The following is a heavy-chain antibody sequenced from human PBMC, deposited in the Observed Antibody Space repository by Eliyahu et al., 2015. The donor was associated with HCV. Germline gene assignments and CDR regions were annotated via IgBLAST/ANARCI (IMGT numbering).Heavy chain of an antibody. Sequence: QVQLQESGPGLVKPSEPLSLTCTVSGGSISCXYWRWIRQPPGKGLEWIGYIYYRGSXNYNPSLKSRVTISVDTSKNQFSLKLSSVTAADTAVYYCARVSTVVGKVSFDYWGQGTLVTVSS. J-gene: IGHJ4*02. CDR3: ARVSTVVGKVSFDY. CDR1: GGSISCXY. D-gene: IGHD4-23*01. CDR2: IYYRGSX. V-gene: IGHV4-59*01.